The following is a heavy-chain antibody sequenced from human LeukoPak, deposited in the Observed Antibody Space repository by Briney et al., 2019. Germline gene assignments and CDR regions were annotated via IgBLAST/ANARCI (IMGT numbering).Heavy chain of an antibody. D-gene: IGHD1-26*01. Sequence: GASVKVSCKTSGYTFTSYGISWVRQAPGQGLEWRGWISAYNGNTNYAQKLQGSVTMTTDTSTSTAYMELRSLRSDDTAVYYCARGGYLGATKYYFDYWGQGTLVTVSS. CDR1: GYTFTSYG. V-gene: IGHV1-18*01. J-gene: IGHJ4*02. CDR2: ISAYNGNT. CDR3: ARGGYLGATKYYFDY.